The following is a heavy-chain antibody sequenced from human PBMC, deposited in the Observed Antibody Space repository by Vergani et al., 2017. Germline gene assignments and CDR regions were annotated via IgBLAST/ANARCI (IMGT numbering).Heavy chain of an antibody. CDR1: GFTVSSNY. Sequence: EVQLVETGGGLIQPGGSLRLSCAASGFTVSSNYMSWVRQAPGKGLEWVGFIRSKAYGGTTEYAASVKGRFTISRDDSKSIAYLQMNSLKTEDTAVYYCTKTNYYDSSGYYSTHYYYYMDVWGKGTTVTVSS. D-gene: IGHD3-22*01. CDR2: IRSKAYGGTT. V-gene: IGHV3-49*04. CDR3: TKTNYYDSSGYYSTHYYYYMDV. J-gene: IGHJ6*03.